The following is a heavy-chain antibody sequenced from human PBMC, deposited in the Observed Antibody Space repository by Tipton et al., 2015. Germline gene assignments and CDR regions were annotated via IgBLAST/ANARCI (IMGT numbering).Heavy chain of an antibody. V-gene: IGHV4-4*07. D-gene: IGHD2-21*02. CDR1: GGSISLYF. CDR3: ASRIVVVTSPFDY. CDR2: FSTSGST. Sequence: TLSLTCTVSGGSISLYFWSWIRQPAGKGLEWIGRFSTSGSTNYNPSLKSRVTVSADTSKNQFSLKLSSVTAADTAVYYCASRIVVVTSPFDYWGQGTLVTVSS. J-gene: IGHJ4*02.